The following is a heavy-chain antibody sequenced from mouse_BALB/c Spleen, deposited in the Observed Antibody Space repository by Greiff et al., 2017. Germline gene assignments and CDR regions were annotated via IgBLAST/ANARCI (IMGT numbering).Heavy chain of an antibody. D-gene: IGHD2-1*01. J-gene: IGHJ3*01. V-gene: IGHV1S81*02. CDR2: INPSNGRT. Sequence: QVQLQQSGAELVKPGASVKLSCKASGYTFTSYWMHWVKQRPGQGLEWIGEINPSNGRTNYNEKFKSKATLTVDKSSSTAYMQLSSLTSEDSAVYYCARGGGYYGNPEFAYWGQGTLVTVSA. CDR1: GYTFTSYW. CDR3: ARGGGYYGNPEFAY.